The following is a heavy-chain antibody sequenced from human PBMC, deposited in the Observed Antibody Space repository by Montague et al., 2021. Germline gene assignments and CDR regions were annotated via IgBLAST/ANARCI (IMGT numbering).Heavy chain of an antibody. D-gene: IGHD1-26*01. CDR3: ARYLHTSKYSGSHYLSRQYGMDV. CDR2: INHSGST. Sequence: SDTVSLTPAVYGGSFSGHYWSWIRQPAGKGLEWIGEINHSGSTNXNPSLKSRVTMSVDTSKNQFSLNLGSVTAADTAVYYCARYLHTSKYSGSHYLSRQYGMDVWGQGTTVPVSS. V-gene: IGHV4-34*01. CDR1: GGSFSGHY. J-gene: IGHJ6*02.